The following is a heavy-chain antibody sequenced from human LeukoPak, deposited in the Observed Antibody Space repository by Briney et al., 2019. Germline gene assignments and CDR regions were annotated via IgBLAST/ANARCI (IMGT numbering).Heavy chain of an antibody. V-gene: IGHV3-33*01. D-gene: IGHD6-19*01. Sequence: GGSLRLSWAASGFTFSDYGMHWVRQAPGKGLEWVAVIWYDGTNKYYADSVEGRFTISRDNSKNTLYLQMNSLRAEDTAVYYCARTRYNSGGGDYWGQGTPVTVSP. CDR2: IWYDGTNK. CDR3: ARTRYNSGGGDY. J-gene: IGHJ4*02. CDR1: GFTFSDYG.